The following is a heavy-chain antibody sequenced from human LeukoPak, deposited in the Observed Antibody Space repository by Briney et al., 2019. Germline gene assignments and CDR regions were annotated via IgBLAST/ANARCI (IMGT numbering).Heavy chain of an antibody. J-gene: IGHJ4*02. V-gene: IGHV1-69*13. D-gene: IGHD1-7*01. CDR2: IIPIFGAA. CDR3: ATDELTGQLVF. Sequence: GASVKVSCKASGGSFTKYTLGWVRQAPGQGLEWMGGIIPIFGAANYAQKFRGRLTVTADESTTTAYMELNSLTSEDTAVYFCATDELTGQLVFWGQGTRVTVSS. CDR1: GGSFTKYT.